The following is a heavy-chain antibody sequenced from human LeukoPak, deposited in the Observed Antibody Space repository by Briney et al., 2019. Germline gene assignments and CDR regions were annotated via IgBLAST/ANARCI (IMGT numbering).Heavy chain of an antibody. J-gene: IGHJ3*02. D-gene: IGHD1-26*01. CDR1: GFTFSSYS. CDR3: ARGAGGGNYYDAFDI. Sequence: SGGSLRLSCAASGFTFSSYSMNWVRQAPGKGLEWVSSISSSSSYIYYADSVKGRFTISRDNAKNSLYLQMNSLRAEDTAVYYCARGAGGGNYYDAFDIWGQGTMVTVSS. V-gene: IGHV3-21*01. CDR2: ISSSSSYI.